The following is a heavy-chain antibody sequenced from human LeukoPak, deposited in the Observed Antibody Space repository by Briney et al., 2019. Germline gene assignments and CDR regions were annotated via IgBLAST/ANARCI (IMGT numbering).Heavy chain of an antibody. J-gene: IGHJ6*04. D-gene: IGHD6-13*01. CDR3: ARVGSGYSSSWYENYYYGMDV. Sequence: PGRSLRLSCAASGFTFSSYGMHWVRQAPGKGLEWVAVIWYDGSNKYYADPVKGRFTISRDNSKNTLYLQMNSLRAEDTAVYYCARVGSGYSSSWYENYYYGMDVWGKGTTVTVSS. CDR2: IWYDGSNK. CDR1: GFTFSSYG. V-gene: IGHV3-33*01.